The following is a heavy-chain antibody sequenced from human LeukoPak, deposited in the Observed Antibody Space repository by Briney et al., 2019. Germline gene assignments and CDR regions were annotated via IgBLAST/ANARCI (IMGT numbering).Heavy chain of an antibody. J-gene: IGHJ5*02. CDR3: ARGSNPRAGLIGFDP. Sequence: GGSLRLSCAASGFTFSSYDMHWVRQATGKGLEWVSAIGTAGDTYYPGSVKGRFTISRENAKNSLYLQMNSLRAGDTAVYCCARGSNPRAGLIGFDPWGQGTLVTVSS. D-gene: IGHD2/OR15-2a*01. CDR2: IGTAGDT. V-gene: IGHV3-13*01. CDR1: GFTFSSYD.